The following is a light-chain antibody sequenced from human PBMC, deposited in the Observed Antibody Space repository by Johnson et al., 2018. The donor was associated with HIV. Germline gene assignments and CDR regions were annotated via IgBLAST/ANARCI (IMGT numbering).Light chain of an antibody. CDR3: GTWDTILQTFV. V-gene: IGLV1-51*02. Sequence: QSVLTQPPSVSAAPGQKVTISCSGSSSNTGRNYVSWYQQLPGTAPKVLIYENNKRPSGIPDRFSGSTSGTSATLGITGLQTGDEADYFCGTWDTILQTFVFGTGTEVSVL. CDR1: SSNTGRNY. J-gene: IGLJ1*01. CDR2: ENN.